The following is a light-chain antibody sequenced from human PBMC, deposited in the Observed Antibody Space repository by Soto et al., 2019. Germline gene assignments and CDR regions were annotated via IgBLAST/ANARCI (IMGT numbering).Light chain of an antibody. J-gene: IGKJ1*01. CDR2: AAS. CDR3: QHYNSYSEA. Sequence: IQMTQSPSTLSASTGDRVTITCRASQGISSYLAWYQQKPGKAPKLLIYAASTLQSGGPSRFSGSGSGTEFTLTISSLQPDDFATYYCQHYNSYSEAFGQGSNVDIK. V-gene: IGKV1-8*01. CDR1: QGISSY.